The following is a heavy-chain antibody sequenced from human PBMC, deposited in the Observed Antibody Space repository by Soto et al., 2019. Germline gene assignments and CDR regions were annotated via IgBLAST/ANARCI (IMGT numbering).Heavy chain of an antibody. CDR1: GGSFSGYY. D-gene: IGHD3-9*01. CDR2: INHSGST. CDR3: ARGSLLRYLFH. Sequence: SDTLSLTCAVYGGSFSGYYWSWIRQPPGKGLEWIGEINHSGSTNYNPSLKSRVTISVDTSKNQFSLKLSSVTAADTAVYYCARGSLLRYLFHWGQGTLVTVSS. J-gene: IGHJ4*02. V-gene: IGHV4-34*01.